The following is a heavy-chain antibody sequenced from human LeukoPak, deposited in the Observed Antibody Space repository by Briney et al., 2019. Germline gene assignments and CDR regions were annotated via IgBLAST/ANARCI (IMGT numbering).Heavy chain of an antibody. Sequence: ASVKVSCKASGYTFTSYGISWVRQAPGQGLEWMGWISAYNGNTNYAQKLQGRVTMATDTSTSTAYMELRSLRSDDTAVYYCARITMVRGVIITSPYFDYWGQGTLVTVSS. CDR1: GYTFTSYG. CDR2: ISAYNGNT. CDR3: ARITMVRGVIITSPYFDY. V-gene: IGHV1-18*01. J-gene: IGHJ4*02. D-gene: IGHD3-10*01.